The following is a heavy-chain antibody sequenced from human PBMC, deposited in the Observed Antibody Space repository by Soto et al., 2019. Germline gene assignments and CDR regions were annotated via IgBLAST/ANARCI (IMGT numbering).Heavy chain of an antibody. CDR3: ARQYYDFWSGYHYWYFDL. CDR1: GFTFSTYW. V-gene: IGHV3-7*03. CDR2: IKQDGSGK. D-gene: IGHD3-3*01. J-gene: IGHJ2*01. Sequence: EVQLVESGGGLVQPGGSLRLSCAASGFTFSTYWMSWVRQAPGKGLEWVANIKQDGSGKYYVDSVKGRFTISRDNAKKSLYLQMNSLRAEDTAVYYCARQYYDFWSGYHYWYFDLWGRGTLVTVSS.